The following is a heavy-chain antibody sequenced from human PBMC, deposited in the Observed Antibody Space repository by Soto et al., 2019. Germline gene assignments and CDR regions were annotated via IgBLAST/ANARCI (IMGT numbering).Heavy chain of an antibody. CDR3: ARESGYYDSSGQGYYFDY. CDR1: GFTFSSYD. J-gene: IGHJ4*02. V-gene: IGHV3-13*01. CDR2: IGTAGDT. Sequence: EVQLVESGGGLVQPGGSLRLSCAASGFTFSSYDMHWVRQATGKGLEWVSAIGTAGDTYYPGSVKGRLTISRENAKNSLYLQMNSLRAEDTAVYYCARESGYYDSSGQGYYFDYWGQGTLVTVSS. D-gene: IGHD3-22*01.